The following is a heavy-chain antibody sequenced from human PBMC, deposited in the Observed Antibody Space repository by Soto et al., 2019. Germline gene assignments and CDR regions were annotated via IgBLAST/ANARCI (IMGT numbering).Heavy chain of an antibody. D-gene: IGHD6-19*01. CDR2: ISYDGSNK. V-gene: IGHV3-30*18. CDR1: GFTFSSYG. J-gene: IGHJ2*01. CDR3: AKDRNSSGFDL. Sequence: QVQLVESGGGVVQPGRSLRLSCAASGFTFSSYGMHWVRQAPGKGLEWVAGISYDGSNKYYADSVKGRFTISRDNSKNTRYLQMTSLRAEDTAVYYCAKDRNSSGFDLWGRGTLVTVSS.